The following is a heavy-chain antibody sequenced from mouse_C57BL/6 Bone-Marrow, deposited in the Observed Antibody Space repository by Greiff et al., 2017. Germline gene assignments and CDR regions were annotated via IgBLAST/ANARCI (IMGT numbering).Heavy chain of an antibody. V-gene: IGHV1-58*01. D-gene: IGHD1-1*01. CDR2: IYIGNGYT. CDR1: GYTFTSYG. CDR3: ARSLYYYGSSPYWYFDV. J-gene: IGHJ1*03. Sequence: VQLKESGAELVRPGSSVKMSCKTSGYTFTSYGINWVKQRPGQGLEWIGYIYIGNGYTEYNEKFKGKATLTSDTSSSTAYMQLSSLTSEDSAIYFCARSLYYYGSSPYWYFDVGGTGTTVTVSS.